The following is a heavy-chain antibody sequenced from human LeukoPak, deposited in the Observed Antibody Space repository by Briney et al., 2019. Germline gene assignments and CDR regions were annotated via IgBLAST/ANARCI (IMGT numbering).Heavy chain of an antibody. Sequence: SQTLSHTCTVSGGSISSGDYYWRWIRQHPGKGLEWIGYIYYSGSTHYNPSLKSRVTISVDTSKNQFSLKLSSVTAADTAVYYCARDVTDWWFDPWGQGTLVTVSS. J-gene: IGHJ5*02. D-gene: IGHD3-9*01. CDR2: IYYSGST. V-gene: IGHV4-31*03. CDR1: GGSISSGDYY. CDR3: ARDVTDWWFDP.